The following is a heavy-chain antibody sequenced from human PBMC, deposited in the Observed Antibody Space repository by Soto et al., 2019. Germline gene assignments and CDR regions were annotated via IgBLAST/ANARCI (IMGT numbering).Heavy chain of an antibody. Sequence: GGSLRLSCAASGFTFSNAWMSWVRQAPGKGLEWVGRIKSKTDGGTTDYAAPVKGRFTISRDDSKNTLYLQMNSLKTEDTAVYYCTTDLVLWSGQRRALYYYGMDVWGQGTTVTVSS. CDR3: TTDLVLWSGQRRALYYYGMDV. CDR2: IKSKTDGGTT. J-gene: IGHJ6*02. D-gene: IGHD3-3*01. V-gene: IGHV3-15*01. CDR1: GFTFSNAW.